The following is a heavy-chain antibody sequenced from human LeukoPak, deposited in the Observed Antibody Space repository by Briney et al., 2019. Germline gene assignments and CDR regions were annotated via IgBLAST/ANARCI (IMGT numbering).Heavy chain of an antibody. J-gene: IGHJ6*03. CDR2: ITSDGGST. CDR1: GFTFDAYA. D-gene: IGHD6-6*01. V-gene: IGHV3-43D*03. Sequence: SGGSLRLSCAASGFTFDAYAMHWVRQAPGKGLEWVSLITSDGGSTYYSDSVKGRFTSSRDNSKNALYLQMNSLRTEDTALYYCAKEGYTSSYSYYYYYMDVWGNGTTVTVSS. CDR3: AKEGYTSSYSYYYYYMDV.